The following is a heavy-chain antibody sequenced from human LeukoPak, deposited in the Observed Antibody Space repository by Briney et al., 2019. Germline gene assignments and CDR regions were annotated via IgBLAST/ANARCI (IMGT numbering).Heavy chain of an antibody. CDR1: GFTFSSYA. CDR2: ISYDGTNK. V-gene: IGHV3-30-3*01. J-gene: IGHJ4*02. CDR3: ARDKTGATILDY. D-gene: IGHD5-12*01. Sequence: GGSLRLSCVASGFTFSSYAMHWVRQAPGRGLEWVAVISYDGTNKYHANSVKGRFTISRDDSKSTLYLQMNSLRGEDTAIYYCARDKTGATILDYWGQGTLVSVSS.